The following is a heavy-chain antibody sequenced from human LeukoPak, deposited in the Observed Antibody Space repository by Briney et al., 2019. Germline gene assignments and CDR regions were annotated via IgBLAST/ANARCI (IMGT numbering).Heavy chain of an antibody. V-gene: IGHV4-59*08. J-gene: IGHJ2*01. CDR1: GGSINSYY. CDR3: ARHSGDYTFDM. CDR2: VFYSGST. Sequence: SSETLSLTCTVSGGSINSYYWSWIRQSPGKGPEWIGYVFYSGSTNYNPSLKSRVTISLDRSKNQFSLNLISVTAADTAVYYCARHSGDYTFDMWGRGTLVSVSS. D-gene: IGHD4-17*01.